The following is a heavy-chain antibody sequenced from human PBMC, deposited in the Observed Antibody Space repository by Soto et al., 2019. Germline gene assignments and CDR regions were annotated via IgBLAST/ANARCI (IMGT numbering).Heavy chain of an antibody. CDR2: ISGSGADT. V-gene: IGHV3-23*01. J-gene: IGHJ4*02. Sequence: GGSLRLSCAPSGFIFSNYAMSWVRQARGKGLEWVSAISGSGADTYYTESVKGRFTISRDNLKNTLYLQMNSLRAEDTAVYYCAKDTGRGGGSVFDYWGQGTLVTVSS. CDR3: AKDTGRGGGSVFDY. D-gene: IGHD2-15*01. CDR1: GFIFSNYA.